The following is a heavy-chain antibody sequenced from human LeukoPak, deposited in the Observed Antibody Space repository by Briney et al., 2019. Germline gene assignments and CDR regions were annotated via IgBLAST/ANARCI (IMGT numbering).Heavy chain of an antibody. CDR3: ARHPGQQLVPYDMDV. D-gene: IGHD6-13*01. J-gene: IGHJ6*02. CDR2: ISSSSSYI. CDR1: GFTFSSYS. Sequence: RPGGSLRLSCAASGFTFSSYSMNWVRQAPGRGLEWVSSISSSSSYIYYADSVKGRFTISRDNAKNSLYLQMNSLRAEDTAVYYCARHPGQQLVPYDMDVWGQGTTVTVSS. V-gene: IGHV3-21*01.